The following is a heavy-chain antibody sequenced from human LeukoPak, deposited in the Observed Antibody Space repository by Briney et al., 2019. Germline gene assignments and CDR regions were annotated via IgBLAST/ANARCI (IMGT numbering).Heavy chain of an antibody. Sequence: SETLSLTCTVSGGSISSSSYYWGWIRQPPGKGLEWIGSIYYSGSTYYNPSLKSRVTISVDTSKNQFSLKLSSVTAADTAVYYCARSDFWSGHTRPPNYYYYYMDVWGKGTTVTVSS. D-gene: IGHD3-3*01. CDR1: GGSISSSSYY. CDR2: IYYSGST. J-gene: IGHJ6*03. CDR3: ARSDFWSGHTRPPNYYYYYMDV. V-gene: IGHV4-39*07.